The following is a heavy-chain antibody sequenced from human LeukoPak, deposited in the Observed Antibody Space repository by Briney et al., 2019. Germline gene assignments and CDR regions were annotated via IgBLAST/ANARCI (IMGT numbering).Heavy chain of an antibody. J-gene: IGHJ4*02. Sequence: GGSLSLSCAASGFTFSNYWMSWVRQASGKGLEWVANIKEDGSEKYYVDSVKGRFTISRDNARNSLYLQMNSLRAEDTAVYYCASGRQLGYWGQGTLVTVSS. V-gene: IGHV3-7*01. CDR1: GFTFSNYW. D-gene: IGHD6-13*01. CDR3: ASGRQLGY. CDR2: IKEDGSEK.